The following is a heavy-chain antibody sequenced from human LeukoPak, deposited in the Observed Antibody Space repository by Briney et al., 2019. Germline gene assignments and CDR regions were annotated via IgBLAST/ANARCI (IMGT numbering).Heavy chain of an antibody. Sequence: GGSLRLSCAASAFTFSSYGMSWVRQAPGKGLEWVSAISGDGRDIFYADAVKGRFTISRDNSKNTLYLQMNSLRAEDTAVYYCARDAYADFDYWGQGTLVTVSS. V-gene: IGHV3-23*01. CDR2: ISGDGRDI. J-gene: IGHJ4*02. CDR3: ARDAYADFDY. D-gene: IGHD2-2*01. CDR1: AFTFSSYG.